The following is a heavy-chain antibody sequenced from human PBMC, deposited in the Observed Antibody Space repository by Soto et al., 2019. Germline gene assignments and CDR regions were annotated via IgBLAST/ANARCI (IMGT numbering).Heavy chain of an antibody. V-gene: IGHV5-51*01. Sequence: GESLKISCKGSGYSFTSYWIGWVRQMPGKGLEWMGIIYPGDSDTRYSPSFQGQVTISADKSISTAYLQWSSLKASDTAMYYCARRSITMVRGVIDYYYGMDVWGQGTTVTVSS. CDR1: GYSFTSYW. CDR3: ARRSITMVRGVIDYYYGMDV. J-gene: IGHJ6*02. D-gene: IGHD3-10*01. CDR2: IYPGDSDT.